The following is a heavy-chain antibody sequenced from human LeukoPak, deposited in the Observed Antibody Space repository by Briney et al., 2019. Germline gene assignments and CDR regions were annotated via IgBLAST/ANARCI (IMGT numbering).Heavy chain of an antibody. D-gene: IGHD2-15*01. CDR1: GYTFNGYY. J-gene: IGHJ4*02. CDR3: ARVVGVEAGYCSGGTCYGDY. CDR2: INPNSGGI. V-gene: IGHV1-2*02. Sequence: ASVKVSCKVSGYTFNGYYMQWVRQAPGQGLEGMGWINPNSGGINFAQKFQGRVTMTRDTAISTAYMELTSLTSDDTAVYYCARVVGVEAGYCSGGTCYGDYWGQGTLVTVSS.